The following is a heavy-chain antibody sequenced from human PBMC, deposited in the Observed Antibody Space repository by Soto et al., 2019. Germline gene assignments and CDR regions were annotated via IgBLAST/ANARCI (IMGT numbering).Heavy chain of an antibody. V-gene: IGHV3-11*01. CDR1: GFTFSDYY. J-gene: IGHJ5*02. Sequence: PLRLSCAASGFTFSDYYMSWMRQAPGKGLEWLSYISSSGNTIYYATPVKGRFTISRDNAKNSLSLQMNSLTVEDTAVYYCARRLGFSGVGPSTSNWFDPWGQGTLVTVSS. CDR2: ISSSGNTI. CDR3: ARRLGFSGVGPSTSNWFDP. D-gene: IGHD1-26*01.